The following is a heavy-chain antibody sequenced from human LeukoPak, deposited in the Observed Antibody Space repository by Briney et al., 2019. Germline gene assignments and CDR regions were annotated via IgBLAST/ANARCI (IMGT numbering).Heavy chain of an antibody. Sequence: ASVNVSCKASGYTFTGCYLHWVRQAPGQGREWMGWISPNSGGTNSAQKFQGRVTLTRDMSISTVYMELRSLTSDDTAIFYCARGRSGSYYEAFYFDYWGQGTLVTVSS. CDR2: ISPNSGGT. D-gene: IGHD3-10*01. J-gene: IGHJ4*02. V-gene: IGHV1-2*02. CDR1: GYTFTGCY. CDR3: ARGRSGSYYEAFYFDY.